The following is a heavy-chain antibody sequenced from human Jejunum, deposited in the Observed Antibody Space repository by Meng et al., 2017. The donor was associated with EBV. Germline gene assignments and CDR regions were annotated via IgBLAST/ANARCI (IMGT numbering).Heavy chain of an antibody. V-gene: IGHV4-28*01. D-gene: IGHD1-1*01. J-gene: IGHJ4*02. Sequence: QGHLQGSGPGLVKPSDTLSLTCAVSGYSMSNSNWWGWIRQPPGKGLEWIGYIYYTGTTYYNPSLKSRVTMSIDTSKNHFSLKLTSVTTMDTAVYYCAKRMPGTGFDYWGQGTLVTVSS. CDR3: AKRMPGTGFDY. CDR1: GYSMSNSNW. CDR2: IYYTGTT.